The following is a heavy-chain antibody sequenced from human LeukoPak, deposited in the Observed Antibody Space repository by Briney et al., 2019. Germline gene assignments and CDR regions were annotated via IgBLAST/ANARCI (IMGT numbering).Heavy chain of an antibody. CDR2: ISYDGSNK. CDR3: ARPDYGDYVLDD. Sequence: GGSLRLSCAASGFTFSSYAMHWVRQAPGKGLEWVAVISYDGSNKYYADSVKGRFTISRDNSKNTLYLQMNSLRAEDTAVYYCARPDYGDYVLDDWGQGTLVTVSS. V-gene: IGHV3-30*04. J-gene: IGHJ4*02. D-gene: IGHD4-17*01. CDR1: GFTFSSYA.